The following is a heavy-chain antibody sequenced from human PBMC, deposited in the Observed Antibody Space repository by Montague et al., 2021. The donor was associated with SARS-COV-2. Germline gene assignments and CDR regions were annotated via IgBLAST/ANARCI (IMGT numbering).Heavy chain of an antibody. V-gene: IGHV6-1*01. Sequence: CAISGDSVSSNSAAWNLIRQSPSRGLEWLGRTYYRSKWYNDYAVSVKSRITINPDASKNQFSLQLDSVTPEDTAVYYCARGGWGAPGTGRLFDYWGQGTLVTVSS. CDR1: GDSVSSNSAA. CDR2: TYYRSKWYN. CDR3: ARGGWGAPGTGRLFDY. D-gene: IGHD3-10*01. J-gene: IGHJ4*02.